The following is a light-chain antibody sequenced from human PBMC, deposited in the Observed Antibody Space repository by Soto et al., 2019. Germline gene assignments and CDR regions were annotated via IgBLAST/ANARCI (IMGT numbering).Light chain of an antibody. CDR1: SSDIGNSNF. CDR2: EAT. J-gene: IGLJ3*02. CDR3: CSYAGRITWV. Sequence: QSALTQPASVSGSLGQSITISCTGTSSDIGNSNFVSWYQQHPGKVPKLMIYEATKRPSGVSTRFSASKSGNTASLTISGLQAEDEADYYCCSYAGRITWVFGGGTRSPS. V-gene: IGLV2-23*01.